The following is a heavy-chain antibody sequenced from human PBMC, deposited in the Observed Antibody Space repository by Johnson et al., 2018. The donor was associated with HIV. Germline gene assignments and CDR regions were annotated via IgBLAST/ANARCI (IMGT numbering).Heavy chain of an antibody. CDR3: AAYYDFWSGSYTSGFDI. J-gene: IGHJ3*02. CDR2: ISYAGSNQ. CDR1: GLSFSNYG. Sequence: VHLVESGGGVVQPGKSLTLSCVGSGLSFSNYGIHWVRQAPGQGLEWVAAISYAGSNQYYAHSVKGRFTISRDNSKNTVFRQMNSLRPEDTAMYYCAAYYDFWSGSYTSGFDIWGQGTMVTVSS. V-gene: IGHV3-30*03. D-gene: IGHD3-3*01.